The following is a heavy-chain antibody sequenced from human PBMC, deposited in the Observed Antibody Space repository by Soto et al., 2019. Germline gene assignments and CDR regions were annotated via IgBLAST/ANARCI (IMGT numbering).Heavy chain of an antibody. CDR3: ARATGDRPYYFDY. CDR2: INHSGST. J-gene: IGHJ4*02. D-gene: IGHD7-27*01. Sequence: SETLSLTCAVYGGSFSGYYWSWIRQPPGKGLEWIGEINHSGSTNYNPSLKSRVTISVDTSKNQFSLKLSSVTAADTAVYYCARATGDRPYYFDYWGQGTLVTVSS. CDR1: GGSFSGYY. V-gene: IGHV4-34*01.